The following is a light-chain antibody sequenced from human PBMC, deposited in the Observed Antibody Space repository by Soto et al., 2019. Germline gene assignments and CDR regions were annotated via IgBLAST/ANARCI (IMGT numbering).Light chain of an antibody. CDR2: DVS. V-gene: IGLV2-14*03. CDR3: SSYTGGSTSYV. J-gene: IGLJ1*01. Sequence: QSALTQPASASGSPGQSITISCTGTSSDVGAYKYVSWHQQHPGKAPKLMIYDVSDRPSGVSDRFSGSKSGNTASLTISGLQAEDEADYYCSSYTGGSTSYVFGTGTKLTVL. CDR1: SSDVGAYKY.